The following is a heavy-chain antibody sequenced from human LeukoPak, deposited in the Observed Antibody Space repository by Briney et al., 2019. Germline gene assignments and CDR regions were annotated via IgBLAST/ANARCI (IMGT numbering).Heavy chain of an antibody. V-gene: IGHV4-38-2*02. Sequence: PSETLSLTCTVSAYSVTSDYFWGWIRQPPGKGLEWIGNVDPSGNTYYNPSLKSRATISLDTSKKDFSLKLTSVTAADTAVYYCARRRYYDGSGYLEWGQGTLLSVSS. J-gene: IGHJ1*01. D-gene: IGHD3-22*01. CDR2: VDPSGNT. CDR1: AYSVTSDYF. CDR3: ARRRYYDGSGYLE.